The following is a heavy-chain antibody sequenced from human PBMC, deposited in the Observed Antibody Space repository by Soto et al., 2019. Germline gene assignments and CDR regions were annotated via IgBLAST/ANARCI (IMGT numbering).Heavy chain of an antibody. V-gene: IGHV1-69*02. CDR1: GGTFSSYT. CDR3: ASPHGYYYFSLFDN. CDR2: INPLLGIA. Sequence: QVQLVQSGAEVKKPGSSVKVSCKASGGTFSSYTISWVRQAPGQGLEWMGRINPLLGIANYAQKFQGRVTITADKSTSTAYMELSILRSEDTAVYYCASPHGYYYFSLFDNWCQGTLVTVFS. D-gene: IGHD3-22*01. J-gene: IGHJ4*02.